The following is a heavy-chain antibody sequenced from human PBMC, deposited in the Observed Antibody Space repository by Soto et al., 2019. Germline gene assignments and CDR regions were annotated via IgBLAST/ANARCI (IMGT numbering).Heavy chain of an antibody. CDR2: ISYDGSNK. CDR1: GFTFSYYG. J-gene: IGHJ4*02. D-gene: IGHD6-19*01. V-gene: IGHV3-30*18. CDR3: AKGSGGSRGWYNFDC. Sequence: QVQVVESGGGVVQPGRSLRLSCAASGFTFSYYGMHWVRQAPGKGLEWVAVISYDGSNKHYADSVKGRFTISRDNSKNTLSLQMNSLRAEDTAVYYCAKGSGGSRGWYNFDCWGQGTLVTVSS.